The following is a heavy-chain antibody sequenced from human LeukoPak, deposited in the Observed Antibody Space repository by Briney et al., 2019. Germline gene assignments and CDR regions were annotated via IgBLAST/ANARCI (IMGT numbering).Heavy chain of an antibody. D-gene: IGHD3-10*01. J-gene: IGHJ6*03. Sequence: GRSLRLSCAASGFTFSSYGMHWVRQAPGKGLEWVAVIWYDGSNKYYADSVKGRFTISRDNSKNTLYLQMNSLRAEGTAVYYCAKGAMVRGVYYYYMDVWGKGTTVTVSS. CDR2: IWYDGSNK. CDR3: AKGAMVRGVYYYYMDV. CDR1: GFTFSSYG. V-gene: IGHV3-33*06.